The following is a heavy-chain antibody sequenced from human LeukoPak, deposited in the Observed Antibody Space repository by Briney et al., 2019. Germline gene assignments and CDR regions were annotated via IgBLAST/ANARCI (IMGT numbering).Heavy chain of an antibody. CDR1: VGTFSSYA. CDR3: AREGPYDPFDY. D-gene: IGHD3-3*01. V-gene: IGHV1-69*04. J-gene: IGHJ4*02. Sequence: SVKVSCKASVGTFSSYAISWVRQAPGQGREWMGRIIPILGIANYAQKFQGRVTITADKSTSTAYMELSSLRSEDTAVYYCAREGPYDPFDYWGQGTLVTVSS. CDR2: IIPILGIA.